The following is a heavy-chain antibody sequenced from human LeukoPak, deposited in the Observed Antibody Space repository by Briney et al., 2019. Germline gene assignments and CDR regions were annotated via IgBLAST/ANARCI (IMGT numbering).Heavy chain of an antibody. CDR2: INPNSGGT. CDR3: AKDRYGDYEAPFHYYMDA. J-gene: IGHJ6*03. CDR1: GYTFTSYY. Sequence: ASVKVSCKASGYTFTSYYMHWVRQAPGQGLEWMGWINPNSGGTNYAQKFQGRVTITRDTPIDTAYMQLSRLRSDDTAVYYCAKDRYGDYEAPFHYYMDAWGRGTTVTVSS. D-gene: IGHD5-12*01. V-gene: IGHV1-2*02.